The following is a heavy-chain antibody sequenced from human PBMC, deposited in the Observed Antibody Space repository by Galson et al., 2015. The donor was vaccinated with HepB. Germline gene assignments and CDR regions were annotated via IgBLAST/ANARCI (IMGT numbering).Heavy chain of an antibody. Sequence: SVKVSCKASGYTFTSYGISWVRQAPGQGLEWMGWISAYNGNTNYAQKLQGRVTMTTDTSTSTAYMELRSLRSDDTAVYYCARDRWYCSSTSCPSYYYYGMDVWGQGTTVTVSS. J-gene: IGHJ6*02. D-gene: IGHD2-2*01. CDR2: ISAYNGNT. V-gene: IGHV1-18*04. CDR3: ARDRWYCSSTSCPSYYYYGMDV. CDR1: GYTFTSYG.